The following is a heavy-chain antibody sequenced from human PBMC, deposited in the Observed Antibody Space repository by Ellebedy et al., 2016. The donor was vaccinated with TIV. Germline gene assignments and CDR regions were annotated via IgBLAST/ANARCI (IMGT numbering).Heavy chain of an antibody. D-gene: IGHD3-3*01. CDR3: ATFPGSTICGLVYWFDP. CDR2: FDPEDGET. V-gene: IGHV1-24*01. Sequence: ASVKVSCKVSGYTLTELSMHWVRQAPGKGLEWMGGFDPEDGETIYAQKFQGRVTMTEDTFTDTAYMELSSLRSEDTAVYYCATFPGSTICGLVYWFDPWGQGTLVTVSS. J-gene: IGHJ5*02. CDR1: GYTLTELS.